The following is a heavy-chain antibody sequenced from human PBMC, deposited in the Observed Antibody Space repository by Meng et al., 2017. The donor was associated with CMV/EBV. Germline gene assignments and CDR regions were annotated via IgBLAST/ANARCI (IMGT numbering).Heavy chain of an antibody. CDR1: VGIFSSYT. D-gene: IGHD6-13*01. CDR3: ARLLTIAAAGRNAFDI. V-gene: IGHV1-69*02. CDR2: IIPILGIA. J-gene: IGHJ3*02. Sequence: SVQVSCKASVGIFSSYTISWVRQAPGQGLEWMGRIIPILGIANYAQKFQGRVTITADKSTSTAYMELSSLRSEDTAVYYCARLLTIAAAGRNAFDIWGQGTMVTVSS.